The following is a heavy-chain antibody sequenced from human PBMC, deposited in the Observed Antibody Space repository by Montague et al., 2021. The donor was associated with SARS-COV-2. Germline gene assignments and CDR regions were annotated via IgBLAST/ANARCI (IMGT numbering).Heavy chain of an antibody. CDR3: AGGYGSGSYSS. CDR1: GGSISSSSYY. CDR2: IYYSGST. D-gene: IGHD3-10*01. V-gene: IGHV4-39*07. J-gene: IGHJ4*02. Sequence: SETLSLTRTVSGGSISSSSYYWGWIRQPPGKGLEWIGNIYYSGSTYYXPSLKSRVTMSVDTSRKQFSLKLTSVTAADTAVYYCAGGYGSGSYSSWGQGTLVTVSS.